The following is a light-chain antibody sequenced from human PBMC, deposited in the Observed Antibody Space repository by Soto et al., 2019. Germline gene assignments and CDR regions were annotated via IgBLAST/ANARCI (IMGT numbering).Light chain of an antibody. J-gene: IGKJ2*01. CDR3: QQYGSSPLYT. CDR2: GAS. CDR1: QSINSSY. Sequence: EIVLTQSPGTPSLSPGERATLSCRASQSINSSYLAWYQQKPGQAPRLLIYGASSRATGIPDRFSGGGSGTDFTLTISRLEPEDFAVYYCQQYGSSPLYTFGQGTKLEIK. V-gene: IGKV3-20*01.